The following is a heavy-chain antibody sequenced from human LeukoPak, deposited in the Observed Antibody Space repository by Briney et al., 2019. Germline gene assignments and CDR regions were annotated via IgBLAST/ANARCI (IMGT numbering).Heavy chain of an antibody. D-gene: IGHD5-18*01. CDR1: GFTFSSYW. V-gene: IGHV3-7*01. CDR2: IKQDGSEK. Sequence: PGGSLRLSCAASGFTFSSYWMSWVRQAPGKGLEWVANIKQDGSEKYYVDSVKGRFTISRDNAKNSLYLQMNSLRAEDTAVYYCARGPNRYSYGPSPRVPLSPSDYWGQGTLVTVSS. CDR3: ARGPNRYSYGPSPRVPLSPSDY. J-gene: IGHJ4*02.